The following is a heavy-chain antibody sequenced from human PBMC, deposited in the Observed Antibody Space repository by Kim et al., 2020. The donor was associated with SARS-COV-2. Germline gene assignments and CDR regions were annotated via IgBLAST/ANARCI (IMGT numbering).Heavy chain of an antibody. Sequence: SETLSLTCSVSGASITTTFWSWIRQPPGKGLEWIGYIQYSGSTNHNPSLKSRVTISLDASKNQFSLRLSSMTAADTAVYYCARGRVPYYWGQGTLVTVSS. CDR2: IQYSGST. J-gene: IGHJ4*02. CDR3: ARGRVPYY. CDR1: GASITTTF. V-gene: IGHV4-59*01.